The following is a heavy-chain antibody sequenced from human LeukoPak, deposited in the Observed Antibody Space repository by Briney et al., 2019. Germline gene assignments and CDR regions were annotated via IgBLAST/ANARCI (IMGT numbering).Heavy chain of an antibody. V-gene: IGHV3-48*03. Sequence: PVGSLRLSCGASGFTFSSYAMDWVRQAPGKGLEWVSYISSSGSTIYYSDSVKGRFTISRDNARNSLYLQINSLRAEDTAVYYCARVGYSYGLDYFDYWGQGNLVTVSS. D-gene: IGHD5-18*01. CDR2: ISSSGSTI. CDR1: GFTFSSYA. CDR3: ARVGYSYGLDYFDY. J-gene: IGHJ4*02.